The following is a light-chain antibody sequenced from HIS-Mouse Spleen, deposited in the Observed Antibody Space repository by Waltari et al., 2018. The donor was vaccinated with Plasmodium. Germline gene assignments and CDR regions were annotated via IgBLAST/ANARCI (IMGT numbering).Light chain of an antibody. CDR2: AAS. V-gene: IGKV1D-8*02. J-gene: IGKJ1*01. Sequence: AIWMTQSPSLLSASTGDRVTISCRMSQGIRSYLAWYQQKPGKAPALLIYAASTLQSGVPSRVSGSGSGTDFTLTISCLQSEDLATYYCQQYYSFPQTFGQGTKVEIK. CDR1: QGIRSY. CDR3: QQYYSFPQT.